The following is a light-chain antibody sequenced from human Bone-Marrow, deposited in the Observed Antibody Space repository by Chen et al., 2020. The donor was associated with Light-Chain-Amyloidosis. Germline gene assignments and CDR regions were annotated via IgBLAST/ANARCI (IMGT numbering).Light chain of an antibody. CDR1: PSVLYSSNNKNY. J-gene: IGKJ4*01. CDR3: QQYFRTPLT. V-gene: IGKV4-1*01. Sequence: DIVMTQSPDSLAVSLGERATINCKSSPSVLYSSNNKNYLAWYQQKSGQPPKLLIYWASARESGVPDRFSGSGSGTDFTLTIGSLEAEDVAVYYCQQYFRTPLTFGGGTKVEIK. CDR2: WAS.